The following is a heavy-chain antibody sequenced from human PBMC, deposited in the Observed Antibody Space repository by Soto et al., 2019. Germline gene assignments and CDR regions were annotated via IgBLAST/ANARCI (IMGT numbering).Heavy chain of an antibody. V-gene: IGHV3-72*01. CDR2: AKNKANSYTT. D-gene: IGHD1-26*01. CDR1: EFTFSDHY. CDR3: TRVLRGTYVN. Sequence: GGSLRLSWAASEFTFSDHYMDWVRQAPGKGLERVGRAKNKANSYTTEYAASVQGRFTISRDDSRNSLYLQMSSLKTEDTAVYFCTRVLRGTYVNWGQGTLVTVSS. J-gene: IGHJ4*02.